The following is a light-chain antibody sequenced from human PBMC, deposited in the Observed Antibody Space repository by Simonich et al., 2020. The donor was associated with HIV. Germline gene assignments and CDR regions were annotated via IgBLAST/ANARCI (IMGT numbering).Light chain of an antibody. J-gene: IGKJ1*01. CDR2: LGS. CDR3: MQALQTPRT. Sequence: DIVMTQSPLSLPVTTGELSSISCRSRQSLHHSNGYNYLDWNRQKPGKSPHLLFYLGSNRASGVPDRFSGSGSGTDFTLKISRVEAEDVGVYYCMQALQTPRTFGQGTKVEIK. CDR1: QSLHHSNGYNY. V-gene: IGKV2-28*01.